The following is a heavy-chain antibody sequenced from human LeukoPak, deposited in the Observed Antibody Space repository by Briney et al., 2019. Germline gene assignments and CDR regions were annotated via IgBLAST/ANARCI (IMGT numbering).Heavy chain of an antibody. Sequence: SETLSPTCTVSGGSISSYYWSWIRQPPGKGLEWIGYIYYSGSTNYNPSLKSRVTISVDTSKNQFSLKLSSVTAADTAVYYCARVEHNGSGSYYFDYWGQGTLVTVSS. CDR2: IYYSGST. V-gene: IGHV4-59*01. D-gene: IGHD3-10*01. J-gene: IGHJ4*02. CDR3: ARVEHNGSGSYYFDY. CDR1: GGSISSYY.